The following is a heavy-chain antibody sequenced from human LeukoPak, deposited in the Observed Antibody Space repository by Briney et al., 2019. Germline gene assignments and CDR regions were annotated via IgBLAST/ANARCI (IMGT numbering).Heavy chain of an antibody. CDR1: GFTFSSYA. J-gene: IGHJ6*02. CDR3: ARDLDRAYYYYGMDV. V-gene: IGHV3-23*01. CDR2: VSDSGYSA. Sequence: GGSLRLSCIASGFTFSSYAMSWVRQAPGKGLEWVSAVSDSGYSAHYADSVKGRFTISRDNSKNTLYLQMNSLRAEDTAVYYCARDLDRAYYYYGMDVWGQGTTVTVSS. D-gene: IGHD1-14*01.